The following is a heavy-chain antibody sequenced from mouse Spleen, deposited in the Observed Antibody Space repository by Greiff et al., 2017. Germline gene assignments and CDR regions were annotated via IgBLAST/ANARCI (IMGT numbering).Heavy chain of an antibody. CDR3: ARNDYDGRQAWFAY. CDR1: GYTFTSYW. J-gene: IGHJ3*01. CDR2: IDPSDSYT. D-gene: IGHD2-4*01. V-gene: IGHV1-69*01. Sequence: QVQLQQPGAELVMPGASVKLSCKASGYTFTSYWMHWVKQRPGQGLEWIGEIDPSDSYTNYNQKFKGKATLTVDKSSSTAYMQLSSLTSEDSAVYYCARNDYDGRQAWFAYWGQGTLVTVSA.